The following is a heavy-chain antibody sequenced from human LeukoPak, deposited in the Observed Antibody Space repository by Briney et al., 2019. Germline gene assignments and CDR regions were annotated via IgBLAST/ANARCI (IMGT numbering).Heavy chain of an antibody. CDR3: ARASSSWYLGLNWFDP. CDR1: GYTFTGYY. Sequence: ASVKVSCKASGYTFTGYYMHLVRQAPGQGLEWMGRINPNSGGTNYAQKFQGRVTMTRDTSISTAYMELSRLRSDDTAVYYCARASSSWYLGLNWFDPWGQGTLVTVSS. J-gene: IGHJ5*02. D-gene: IGHD6-13*01. V-gene: IGHV1-2*06. CDR2: INPNSGGT.